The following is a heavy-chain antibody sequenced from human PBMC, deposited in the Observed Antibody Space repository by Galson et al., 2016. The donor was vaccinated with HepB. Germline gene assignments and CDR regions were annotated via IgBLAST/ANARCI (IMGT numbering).Heavy chain of an antibody. V-gene: IGHV4-34*01. CDR2: INHTGST. Sequence: SETLSLTCEVDGGSFSGHSWNWIRQPPGRGLEWIGEINHTGSTNYSPSLKSRVTISIDTSKKQLSLTLNSVTAADTAVYYCASGIKVLPPFCNRACYSWFDPWGQGALVTVSS. CDR1: GGSFSGHS. CDR3: ASGIKVLPPFCNRACYSWFDP. D-gene: IGHD2-21*02. J-gene: IGHJ5*02.